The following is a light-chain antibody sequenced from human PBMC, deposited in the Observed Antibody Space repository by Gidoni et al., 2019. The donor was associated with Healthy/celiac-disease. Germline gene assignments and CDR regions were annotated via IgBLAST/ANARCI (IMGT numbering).Light chain of an antibody. Sequence: QSVLTQPPSVSPAPGQKVTISCSGSSSNIGNNYVSWYQQLPGTAPKLLIYDNNKRPSGIPDRFSGSKSGTSATLGITGLQTGDEADYYCGTWDSSLSAGYVFGTGTKVTVL. V-gene: IGLV1-51*01. CDR1: SSNIGNNY. J-gene: IGLJ1*01. CDR2: DNN. CDR3: GTWDSSLSAGYV.